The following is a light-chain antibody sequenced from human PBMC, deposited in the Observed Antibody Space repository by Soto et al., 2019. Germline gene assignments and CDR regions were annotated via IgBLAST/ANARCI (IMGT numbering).Light chain of an antibody. CDR3: QQYNNYLWT. V-gene: IGKV3-20*01. CDR2: DAS. CDR1: QSVTNNQ. J-gene: IGKJ1*01. Sequence: EIVLTQSPGTLSLSPGERATLSCRASQSVTNNQFAWFRQKPGQAPRLLIYDASNRATGIPARFSGSGSGTEFTLTISSLQPDDFATYYCQQYNNYLWTFGQGTKVDNK.